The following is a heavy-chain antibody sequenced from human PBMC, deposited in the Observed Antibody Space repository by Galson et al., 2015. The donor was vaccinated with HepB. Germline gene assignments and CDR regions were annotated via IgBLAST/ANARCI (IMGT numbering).Heavy chain of an antibody. J-gene: IGHJ6*02. CDR2: IDPSDSYT. CDR1: GYSFTSYW. D-gene: IGHD6-19*01. V-gene: IGHV5-10-1*01. CDR3: ARHRVGYSSGWYKGGAYGMDV. Sequence: QSGAEVKKPGESLRISCKGSGYSFTSYWISWVRQMPGKGLEWMGRIDPSDSYTNYSPSLQGHVTISADKSISTAYLQWSSLKASDTAMYYCARHRVGYSSGWYKGGAYGMDVWGQGTTVTVSS.